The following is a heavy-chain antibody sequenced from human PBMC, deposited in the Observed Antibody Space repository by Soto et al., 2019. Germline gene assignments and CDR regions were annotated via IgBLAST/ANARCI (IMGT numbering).Heavy chain of an antibody. D-gene: IGHD3-16*02. J-gene: IGHJ6*01. CDR1: GFTFSRSA. CDR2: ISGSGGST. V-gene: IGHV3-23*01. Sequence: LRLSCAASGFTFSRSAMTWVRQAPGKVLAWVAGISGSGGSTYYADSVKGRFTISRDNSKNTLHLQMNSLRDEDTAVYYCARCPDPVISDGYYYYGMEVWGQGTTVIVSS. CDR3: ARCPDPVISDGYYYYGMEV.